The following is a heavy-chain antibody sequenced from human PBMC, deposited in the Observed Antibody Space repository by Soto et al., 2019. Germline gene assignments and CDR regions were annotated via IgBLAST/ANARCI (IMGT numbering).Heavy chain of an antibody. CDR3: PINKGYDFGGGPPPYTVLAP. D-gene: IGHD3-3*01. CDR2: INAGNGNT. CDR1: GYTFTSYT. V-gene: IGHV1-3*01. J-gene: IGHJ5*02. Sequence: EASVKVSCKASGYTFTSYTIHWVRQAPGQRLEWMGSINAGNGNTKYSQKFQGRVTITRDTSASTAYMELTSLRSEDTAVYNFPINKGYDFGGGPPPYTVLAPGAQGTLVPVSS.